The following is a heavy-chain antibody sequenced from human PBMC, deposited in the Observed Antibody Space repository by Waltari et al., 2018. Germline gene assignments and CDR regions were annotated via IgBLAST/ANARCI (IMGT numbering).Heavy chain of an antibody. V-gene: IGHV1-8*01. Sequence: QVQLLQSGAEVKPPGASVMVSCRASGYAFTSSDINWVRQAPGQGLEWMGWMNPNSGNTGYAQKFQGRVTMTRNTAISTAYMELSSLRPEDTAVYYCARETSASDYCGQGTLVTDSS. CDR2: MNPNSGNT. CDR3: ARETSASDY. CDR1: GYAFTSSD. J-gene: IGHJ4*02.